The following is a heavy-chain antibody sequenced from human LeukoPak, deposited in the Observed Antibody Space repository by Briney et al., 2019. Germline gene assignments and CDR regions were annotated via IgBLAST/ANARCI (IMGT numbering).Heavy chain of an antibody. CDR3: ARDIGVAAAGPSPDYYYYGMDV. Sequence: PSETLSLTCTVSGGSISSYYWSWIRQPPGKGLEWIGYIYYSGSTNYNPSLKSRVTISVDTSKNQFSLKLSSVTAADTAVYYCARDIGVAAAGPSPDYYYYGMDVWGQGTTVTVSS. D-gene: IGHD6-13*01. V-gene: IGHV4-59*01. J-gene: IGHJ6*02. CDR2: IYYSGST. CDR1: GGSISSYY.